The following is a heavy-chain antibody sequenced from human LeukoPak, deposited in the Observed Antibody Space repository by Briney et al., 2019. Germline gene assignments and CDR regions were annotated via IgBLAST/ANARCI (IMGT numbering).Heavy chain of an antibody. D-gene: IGHD6-19*01. CDR2: INPSGGST. CDR1: GYTFTSYY. J-gene: IGHJ4*02. Sequence: ASVKVSCKASGYTFTSYYMHWVRQAPGQGLEWMGIINPSGGSTSYTQKFQGRVTMTRDMSTSTVYMELSSLRSEDTAVYYCARVIAVAGNIDYWGQGTLVTVSS. V-gene: IGHV1-46*01. CDR3: ARVIAVAGNIDY.